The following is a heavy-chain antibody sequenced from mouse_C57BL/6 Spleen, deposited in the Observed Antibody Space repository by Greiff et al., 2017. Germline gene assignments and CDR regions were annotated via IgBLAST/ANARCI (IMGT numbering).Heavy chain of an antibody. V-gene: IGHV1-69*01. CDR2: IDPSDSYT. J-gene: IGHJ3*01. CDR3: ARSGSSYETWFAY. CDR1: GYTFTSYW. Sequence: VQLQQPGAELVMPGASVKLSCKASGYTFTSYWMHWVKQRPGQGLEWIGEIDPSDSYTNYNQKFKGKSTLTVDKSSSTAYMQLSSLTSEDSAVYYCARSGSSYETWFAYWGQGTLVTVSA. D-gene: IGHD1-1*01.